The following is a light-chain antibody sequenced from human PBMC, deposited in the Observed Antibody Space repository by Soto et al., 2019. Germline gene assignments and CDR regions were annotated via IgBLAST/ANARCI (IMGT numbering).Light chain of an antibody. V-gene: IGKV1-9*01. Sequence: SKLTQSPSSLSASVGNRVPITCRASHDIAIYLAWYQQKPGEAPKLLIYAASTLYGGVPSRFSGSGSGREFTLTISSLQPDDFATYYCQQYYDYPWTFGPGTKVDI. CDR1: HDIAIY. J-gene: IGKJ1*01. CDR3: QQYYDYPWT. CDR2: AAS.